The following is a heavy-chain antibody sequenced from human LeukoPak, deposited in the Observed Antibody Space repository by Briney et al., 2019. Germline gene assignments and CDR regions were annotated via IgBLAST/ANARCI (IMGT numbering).Heavy chain of an antibody. Sequence: GRSLRLSCAASGFTLSRFAMHWVRQAPGKGLEWVALISYDGGKKWYADSVKGRFSISRDNSKNTLSLQMNSLRAEDTAVYYCVRNPDDPSYFYYMAVWGNGTTVTVSS. CDR2: ISYDGGKK. CDR3: VRNPDDPSYFYYMAV. J-gene: IGHJ6*03. V-gene: IGHV3-30*01. CDR1: GFTLSRFA.